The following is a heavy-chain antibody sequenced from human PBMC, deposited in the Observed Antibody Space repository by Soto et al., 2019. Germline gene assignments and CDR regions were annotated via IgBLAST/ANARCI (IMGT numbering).Heavy chain of an antibody. V-gene: IGHV3-30-3*01. CDR3: ARDGLPDDFRSRGYWFDP. CDR1: GFTFSTFA. CDR2: IPHDGTNK. J-gene: IGHJ5*02. Sequence: QVQLVESGGGVVQPGRSLRLSCAASGFTFSTFALHWVRQAPGKGLEWVAVIPHDGTNKYYADSVKGRFTISRDNSKNTLYMQMNSLRVEDTAVYYCARDGLPDDFRSRGYWFDPWGQGTLVTVSS. D-gene: IGHD3-3*01.